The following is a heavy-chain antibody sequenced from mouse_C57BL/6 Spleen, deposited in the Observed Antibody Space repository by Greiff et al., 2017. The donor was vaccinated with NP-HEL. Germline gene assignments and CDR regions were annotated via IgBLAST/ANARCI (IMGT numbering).Heavy chain of an antibody. V-gene: IGHV2-6-1*01. CDR1: GFSLTSYG. CDR3: ARHGYDEGWYFDV. D-gene: IGHD2-2*01. Sequence: QVQLQQSGPGLVAPSQSLSITCTVSGFSLTSYGVHWVRQPPGKGLEWLVVIWSDGSTTYNSALKSRLSISKDNSKSQVFLKMNSLQTDDTAMYYCARHGYDEGWYFDVWGTGTTVTVSS. CDR2: IWSDGST. J-gene: IGHJ1*03.